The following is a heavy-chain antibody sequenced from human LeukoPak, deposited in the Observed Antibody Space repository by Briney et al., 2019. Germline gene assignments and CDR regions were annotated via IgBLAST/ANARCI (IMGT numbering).Heavy chain of an antibody. CDR3: ARALASGSSAFDY. CDR2: ISNYNSYI. J-gene: IGHJ4*02. V-gene: IGHV3-21*01. D-gene: IGHD1-26*01. CDR1: GFTFSNYW. Sequence: GGSLRLSCAASGFTFSNYWMNWVRQAPGKGLEWVSSISNYNSYIYYADSVKGRFTISRDNAKSSVYLQMNSLRAEDTAVYYCARALASGSSAFDYWGQGTLVTVSS.